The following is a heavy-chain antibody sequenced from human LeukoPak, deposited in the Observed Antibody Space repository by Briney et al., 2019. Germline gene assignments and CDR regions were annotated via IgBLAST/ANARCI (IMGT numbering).Heavy chain of an antibody. J-gene: IGHJ3*02. CDR1: GGSISSSSYC. D-gene: IGHD3-3*02. Sequence: SSETLSLTCTVSGGSISSSSYCWGWIRQPPGKGLEWIGEINHSGSTNYNPSLKSRVTISVDTSKNQFSLKLSSVTAADTAVYYCARSFFTADAFDIWGQGTMVTVSS. CDR3: ARSFFTADAFDI. CDR2: INHSGST. V-gene: IGHV4-39*07.